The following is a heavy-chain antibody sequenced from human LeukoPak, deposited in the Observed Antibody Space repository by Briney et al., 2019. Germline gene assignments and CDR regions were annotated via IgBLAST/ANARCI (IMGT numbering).Heavy chain of an antibody. Sequence: ASVSVSFKASVYTFTIYGISWVRQAPGQGLEWMGWISAYNGNTNYAQKLQGRVTMTTDTSTSTAYMELRSLRSDDTAVYYCARDGAVAGSGSSGYWGQGTLVTVSS. D-gene: IGHD6-19*01. V-gene: IGHV1-18*01. CDR3: ARDGAVAGSGSSGY. CDR1: VYTFTIYG. CDR2: ISAYNGNT. J-gene: IGHJ4*02.